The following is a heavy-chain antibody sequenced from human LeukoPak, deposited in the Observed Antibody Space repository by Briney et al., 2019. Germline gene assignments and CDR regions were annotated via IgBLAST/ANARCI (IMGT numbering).Heavy chain of an antibody. CDR2: IYYSGST. CDR3: ARRSRGDYYDSSGSNWFDP. V-gene: IGHV4-31*03. D-gene: IGHD3-22*01. Sequence: SETLSLTCTVSGGSISSGGYYWSWIRQHPGKGLEWIGYIYYSGSTYYNPSLKSRVTISVDTSKNQFSLKLSSVTAADTAVYYCARRSRGDYYDSSGSNWFDPWGQGTLVTVSS. CDR1: GGSISSGGYY. J-gene: IGHJ5*02.